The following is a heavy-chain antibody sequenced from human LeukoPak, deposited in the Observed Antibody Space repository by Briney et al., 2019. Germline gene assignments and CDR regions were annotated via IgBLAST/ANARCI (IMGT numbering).Heavy chain of an antibody. D-gene: IGHD2-15*01. CDR1: GFTFSSYA. CDR2: MRADGSKT. CDR3: AKALEDCSGGGCFSGYMDV. V-gene: IGHV3-30*02. Sequence: PGGSLRLSCTASGFTFSSYAMHWVCQAPGKGLDWVAIMRADGSKTYSTDAVKGRFTISRDNSKSTVYLQMNSLGAEDTAVYYCAKALEDCSGGGCFSGYMDVWGKGTTVIVSS. J-gene: IGHJ6*03.